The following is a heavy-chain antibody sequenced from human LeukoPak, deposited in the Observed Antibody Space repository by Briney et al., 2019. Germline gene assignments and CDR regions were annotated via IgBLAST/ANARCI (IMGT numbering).Heavy chain of an antibody. Sequence: GGSLRLSCEASGFTFSSYWMHWVRQAPGKGLVWVSRINSDGSSTSYADSVKGRFTISRDNAKNTLYLHMNSLRAEDTAVYYCTRLPTVVQGGDIWGQGTMVTVSS. CDR3: TRLPTVVQGGDI. CDR2: INSDGSST. J-gene: IGHJ3*02. D-gene: IGHD4-23*01. CDR1: GFTFSSYW. V-gene: IGHV3-74*01.